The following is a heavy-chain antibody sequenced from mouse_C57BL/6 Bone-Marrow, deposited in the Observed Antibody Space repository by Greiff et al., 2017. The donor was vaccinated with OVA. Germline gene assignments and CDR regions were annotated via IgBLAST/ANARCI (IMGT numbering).Heavy chain of an antibody. CDR3: ARGFLCYYAMDY. D-gene: IGHD1-1*02. J-gene: IGHJ4*01. V-gene: IGHV3-6*01. Sequence: EVKLMESGPGLVKPSQSLSLTCSVTGYSITSGYYWNWIRQFPGNKLEWMGYISYDGSNNYNPSLKNRISITRDTSKNQFFLKLNSVTTEDTATYYCARGFLCYYAMDYWGQGTSVTVSS. CDR2: ISYDGSN. CDR1: GYSITSGYY.